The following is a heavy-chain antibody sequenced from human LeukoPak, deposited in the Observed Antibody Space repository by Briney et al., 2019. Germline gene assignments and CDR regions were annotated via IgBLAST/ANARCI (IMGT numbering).Heavy chain of an antibody. CDR1: GFTFSSYW. CDR2: IKQDGSEK. D-gene: IGHD6-6*01. CDR3: ARAGSSFGWGWFDP. J-gene: IGHJ5*02. V-gene: IGHV3-7*05. Sequence: GGSLRLSCAASGFTFSSYWMSWVRQAPGKGLERVANIKQDGSEKYYVDSVKGRFTISRDNAKNSLYLQVNSLRAEDTAVYYCARAGSSFGWGWFDPWGQGTLVTVSS.